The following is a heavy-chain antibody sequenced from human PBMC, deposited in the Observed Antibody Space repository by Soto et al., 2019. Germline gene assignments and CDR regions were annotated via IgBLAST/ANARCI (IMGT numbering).Heavy chain of an antibody. Sequence: PGGSLRLSCAASGFTFSSYSMNWVRQAPGKGLEWVSSISSSSSYIYYADSVKGRFTISRDNAKNSLYLQMNSLRAEDTAVYYCAREGNLRLYYYMDVWGKGTTVTVSS. CDR2: ISSSSSYI. J-gene: IGHJ6*03. D-gene: IGHD3-16*01. CDR1: GFTFSSYS. CDR3: AREGNLRLYYYMDV. V-gene: IGHV3-21*01.